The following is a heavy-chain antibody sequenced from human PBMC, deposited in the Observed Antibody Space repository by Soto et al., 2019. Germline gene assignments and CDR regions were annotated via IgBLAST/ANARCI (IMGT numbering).Heavy chain of an antibody. CDR2: INAGNGNT. CDR3: ARGGSLYWYFDL. V-gene: IGHV1-3*01. D-gene: IGHD1-26*01. CDR1: GYTFTSYA. J-gene: IGHJ2*01. Sequence: GASVKVSCKASGYTFTSYAMHWVRQAPGQRLEWMEWINAGNGNTKYSQKFQGRVTITRDTSASTAYMELSSLRSEDTAVYYCARGGSLYWYFDLWGRGTLVTVSS.